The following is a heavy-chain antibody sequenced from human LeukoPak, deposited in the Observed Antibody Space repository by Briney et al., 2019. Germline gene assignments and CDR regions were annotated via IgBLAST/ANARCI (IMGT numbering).Heavy chain of an antibody. CDR1: GGSISSYY. J-gene: IGHJ1*01. Sequence: NPSETLSLTCTVSGGSISSYYWSWIRQPPGKGLEWIGYIYYSGSTNYNPSLKSRVTISVDTSKNQFSLKLSSVTAADTAVYYCARGPDIVVVVAQPFQHWGQGTLVTVSS. V-gene: IGHV4-59*01. D-gene: IGHD2-15*01. CDR3: ARGPDIVVVVAQPFQH. CDR2: IYYSGST.